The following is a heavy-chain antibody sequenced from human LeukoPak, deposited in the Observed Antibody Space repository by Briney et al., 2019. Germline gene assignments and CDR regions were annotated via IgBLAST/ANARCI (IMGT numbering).Heavy chain of an antibody. CDR2: ISASGGGT. J-gene: IGHJ2*01. CDR3: AKNLLGSEAYSWYFDL. CDR1: GLTFSSDG. D-gene: IGHD2-21*01. Sequence: PGGSLRLSCAASGLTFSSDGMSWVRQAPGKGLEWVSSISASGGGTVYADSVKGRVTTSRDNSKNTLYLQMNSLRAEDTAVYSCAKNLLGSEAYSWYFDLWGRGTLVTVSS. V-gene: IGHV3-23*01.